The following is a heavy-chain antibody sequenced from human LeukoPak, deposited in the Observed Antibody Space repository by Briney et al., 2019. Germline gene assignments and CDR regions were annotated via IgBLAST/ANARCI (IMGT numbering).Heavy chain of an antibody. CDR1: GFTFSNYW. V-gene: IGHV3-7*01. J-gene: IGHJ6*03. D-gene: IGHD6-13*01. CDR3: ARLEGSSSWYALYYYYYYMNV. CDR2: IKEDGSEK. Sequence: PGGSLRLSCAASGFTFSNYWMSWVRQAPGQGLEWVANIKEDGSEKYYVDSVKGRFTISRDNAKNSLYLQMNSLRAEDTAVYYCARLEGSSSWYALYYYYYYMNVWGKGTTVTVSS.